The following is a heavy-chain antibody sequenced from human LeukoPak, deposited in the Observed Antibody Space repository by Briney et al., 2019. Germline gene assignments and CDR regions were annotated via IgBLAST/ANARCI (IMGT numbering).Heavy chain of an antibody. Sequence: GGSLRLSCAASGFTFGSYAMHWVRQAPGKGLEWVSLISGNGGDTYHADSVKGRFTISRDNSKKTLYLQMNSLRAEDTAVYYCAYRGKIAVTTKGAFDIWGQGTLVTVSS. CDR3: AYRGKIAVTTKGAFDI. J-gene: IGHJ3*02. CDR2: ISGNGGDT. CDR1: GFTFGSYA. V-gene: IGHV3-23*01. D-gene: IGHD4-17*01.